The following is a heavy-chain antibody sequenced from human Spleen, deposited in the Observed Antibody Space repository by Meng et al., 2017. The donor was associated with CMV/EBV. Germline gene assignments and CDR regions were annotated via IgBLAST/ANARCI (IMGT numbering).Heavy chain of an antibody. CDR3: AKDRAGSYALDWYFDL. Sequence: SCKASGYTFTGYYMHWVRQAPGRGLEWVAFIGYDGNTIYYGDSAKGRFTISRDNSENTLSLQMNGLRGDDTAVYHCAKDRAGSYALDWYFDLWGRGTLVTVSS. CDR1: GYTFTGYY. J-gene: IGHJ2*01. D-gene: IGHD1-26*01. CDR2: IGYDGNTI. V-gene: IGHV3-30*02.